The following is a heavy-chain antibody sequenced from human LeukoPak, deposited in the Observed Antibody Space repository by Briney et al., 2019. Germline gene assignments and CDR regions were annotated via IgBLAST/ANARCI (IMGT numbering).Heavy chain of an antibody. CDR1: GFTFSSYS. J-gene: IGHJ5*01. D-gene: IGHD3-9*01. CDR2: ISSTSGYI. CDR3: ARILILTGYYSDS. V-gene: IGHV3-21*01. Sequence: GGCLRLACAASGFTFSSYSMNWVRQAPGEGLEWVSSISSTSGYIYYTDSVKGRFTISRDNAKNSLYLQMNSLRAEDTAVYYCARILILTGYYSDSWGQGTLVTVSS.